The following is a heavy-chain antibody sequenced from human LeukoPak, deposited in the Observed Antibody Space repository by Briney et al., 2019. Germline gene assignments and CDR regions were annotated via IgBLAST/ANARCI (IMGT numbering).Heavy chain of an antibody. V-gene: IGHV3-53*01. D-gene: IGHD2-21*02. CDR1: GFTVTSNY. Sequence: GGSLRLSCAASGFTVTSNYMNWVRQAPGKGLEWVSLIYSGGSTYYADSVKGRFTISRDNSKNTLYLQMNSLRAEDTAVYYCAKVIAYCGGDCPLGSKEGWFDPWGQGTPVTVSS. CDR3: AKVIAYCGGDCPLGSKEGWFDP. J-gene: IGHJ5*02. CDR2: IYSGGST.